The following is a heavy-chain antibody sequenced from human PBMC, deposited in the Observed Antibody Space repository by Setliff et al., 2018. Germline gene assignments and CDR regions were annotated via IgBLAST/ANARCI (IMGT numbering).Heavy chain of an antibody. Sequence: PGGSLRLSCAASGFTVSSFSMHWVRQAPVKGLDWVATLSDDGSNEFYADSVKGRFTISRDNAQNSLYLQMNRLRAEDTAVYYCARAGGGHIVVATFDFDIWGQGTMVTVSS. V-gene: IGHV3-30*03. CDR1: GFTVSSFS. D-gene: IGHD2-21*01. J-gene: IGHJ3*02. CDR3: ARAGGGHIVVATFDFDI. CDR2: LSDDGSNE.